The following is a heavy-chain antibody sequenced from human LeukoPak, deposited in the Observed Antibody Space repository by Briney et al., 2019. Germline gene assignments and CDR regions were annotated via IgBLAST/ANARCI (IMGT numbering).Heavy chain of an antibody. CDR1: GFTFSSYS. CDR3: ARDPVDTAMEYYYCYMDV. D-gene: IGHD5-18*01. CDR2: ISSSSSTI. V-gene: IGHV3-48*01. Sequence: GGSLRLSCAASGFTFSSYSMNWVRQAPGKGLEWVSYISSSSSTIYYADSVKGRFTISRDNAKNSLYLQMNSLRAEDTAVYYCARDPVDTAMEYYYCYMDVWGKGTTVTVSS. J-gene: IGHJ6*03.